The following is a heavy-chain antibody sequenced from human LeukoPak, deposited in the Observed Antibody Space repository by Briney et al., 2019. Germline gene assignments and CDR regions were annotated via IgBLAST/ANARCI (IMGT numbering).Heavy chain of an antibody. V-gene: IGHV4-39*01. D-gene: IGHD3-3*01. Sequence: PSETLSLTCTVSGGSVSSGSYYWGWIRQPPGKGLEWIGSIYYSGSTYYNPSLKSRVTISVDTSKNQFSLKLSSVTAADTAVYYCARRYDFWSRDTEKGGFWFDPWGQGTLVTVSS. CDR2: IYYSGST. J-gene: IGHJ5*02. CDR3: ARRYDFWSRDTEKGGFWFDP. CDR1: GGSVSSGSYY.